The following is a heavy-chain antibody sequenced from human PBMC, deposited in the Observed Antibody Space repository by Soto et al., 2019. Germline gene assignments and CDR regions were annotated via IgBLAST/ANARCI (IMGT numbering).Heavy chain of an antibody. CDR2: ISAYNGNT. Sequence: GASVKVSCKASGYTFTSYGISWVRQAPGQGLEWMGWISAYNGNTNYAQKLQGRVTMTTDTSTSTAYMELRSLRSDDTAVYYCARDMYYDSSGYSRAFDIWGQGTMVTVS. CDR3: ARDMYYDSSGYSRAFDI. J-gene: IGHJ3*02. D-gene: IGHD3-22*01. V-gene: IGHV1-18*01. CDR1: GYTFTSYG.